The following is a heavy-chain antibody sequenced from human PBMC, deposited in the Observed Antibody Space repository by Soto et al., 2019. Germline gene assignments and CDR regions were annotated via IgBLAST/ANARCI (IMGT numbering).Heavy chain of an antibody. J-gene: IGHJ3*02. CDR2: VDSTGT. Sequence: SETLSLTCTVSGGVIGSSYWTWIRQPPGKGLEWIGNVDSTGTSYAPSLKSRVTISLDTSKNQFSLEMTSVTAADTAVYFYATFQTMSLVRVGAFNIWGQGTLVTVSS. D-gene: IGHD3-9*01. V-gene: IGHV4-4*08. CDR3: ATFQTMSLVRVGAFNI. CDR1: GGVIGSSY.